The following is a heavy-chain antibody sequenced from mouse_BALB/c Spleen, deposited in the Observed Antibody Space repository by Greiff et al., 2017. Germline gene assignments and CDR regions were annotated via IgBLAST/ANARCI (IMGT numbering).Heavy chain of an antibody. CDR3: ARHNFYYGSSHYAMDY. Sequence: VQLQESGPDLVAPSQSLSITCTVSGFSLTSYGVHWVRQPPGKGLEWLVVIWSDGSTTYNSALKSRLSISKDNSKSQVFLKMNSLQTDDTAMYYCARHNFYYGSSHYAMDYWGQGTSVTVSS. J-gene: IGHJ4*01. CDR2: IWSDGST. CDR1: GFSLTSYG. D-gene: IGHD1-1*01. V-gene: IGHV2-6-2*01.